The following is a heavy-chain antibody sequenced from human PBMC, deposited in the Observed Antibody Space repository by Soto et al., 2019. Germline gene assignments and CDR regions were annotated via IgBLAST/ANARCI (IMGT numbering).Heavy chain of an antibody. CDR2: IYYSGST. V-gene: IGHV4-39*01. D-gene: IGHD5-18*01. CDR3: AGGGNTALAYYFDGMDI. J-gene: IGHJ6*02. CDR1: SAPVSSGTYT. Sequence: SETLSLTCTVSSAPVSSGTYTWGWIRQPPGKGLEWIGSIYYSGSTYYNPSLNSRVTVSVDTSKNQFSLKVTSVTAADTAVYYCAGGGNTALAYYFDGMDIWGQGTTVT.